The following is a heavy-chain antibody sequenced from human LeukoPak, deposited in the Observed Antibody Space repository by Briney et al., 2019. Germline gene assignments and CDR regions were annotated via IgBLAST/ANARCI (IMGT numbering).Heavy chain of an antibody. CDR2: INHSGST. J-gene: IGHJ6*03. CDR1: GGSFSGYY. Sequence: SSETLSLTCAVYGGSFSGYYWSWIRQPPGKGLEWIGEINHSGSTNYNPSLKSRVTMSVDTSKNQFSLKLSSVTAADTAVYYCARDRPEGFCSSTSCYGTYYYYMDVWGKGTTVTVSS. CDR3: ARDRPEGFCSSTSCYGTYYYYMDV. V-gene: IGHV4-34*01. D-gene: IGHD2-2*01.